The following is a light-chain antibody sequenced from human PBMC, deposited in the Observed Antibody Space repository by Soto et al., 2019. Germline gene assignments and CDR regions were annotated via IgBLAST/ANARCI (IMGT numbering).Light chain of an antibody. Sequence: EIVLTQSPGTLSLSPGERATLSCRASQSVSSSFLAWYQQKPGQAPRLLIYGASSRATGIPDRFSGSGSGTDFTLIISRLEPEDFAVYYCQQYGRSWTFGQGTKVDI. J-gene: IGKJ1*01. CDR2: GAS. CDR3: QQYGRSWT. V-gene: IGKV3-20*01. CDR1: QSVSSSF.